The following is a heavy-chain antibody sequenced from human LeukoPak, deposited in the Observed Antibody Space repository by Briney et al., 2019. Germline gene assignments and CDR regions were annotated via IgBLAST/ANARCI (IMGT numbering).Heavy chain of an antibody. Sequence: PSETLSLTCTVSGGSISSDYWSWIRQPPGKGLEWIGYIYYTGSTSYSPSLKSRVTVSVDTSKNQSSLKLSSVTAADTAVYYCARRSYDSSGAYFDYWGQGTLVTVSS. J-gene: IGHJ4*02. V-gene: IGHV4-59*01. CDR1: GGSISSDY. CDR2: IYYTGST. CDR3: ARRSYDSSGAYFDY. D-gene: IGHD3-22*01.